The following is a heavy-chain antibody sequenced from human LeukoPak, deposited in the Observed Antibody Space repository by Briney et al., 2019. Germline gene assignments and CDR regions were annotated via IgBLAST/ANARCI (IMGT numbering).Heavy chain of an antibody. CDR1: GFTFSSYA. J-gene: IGHJ5*02. D-gene: IGHD6-19*01. CDR2: ISGSGGST. CDR3: ARLGSGWYTNWFDP. Sequence: GGSLRLSCAASGFTFSSYAMSWVRQAPGKGLEWVSAISGSGGSTYYADSVKGRFTISRDNSKNTLYLQMNSLRAEDTAVYYCARLGSGWYTNWFDPWGQGTLVTVSS. V-gene: IGHV3-23*01.